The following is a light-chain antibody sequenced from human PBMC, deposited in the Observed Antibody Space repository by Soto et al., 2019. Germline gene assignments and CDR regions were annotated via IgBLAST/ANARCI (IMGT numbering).Light chain of an antibody. CDR3: SSFTTSITLV. J-gene: IGLJ1*01. Sequence: QSALTQPASVSESPGQSITISCTGTSSDVGGSTYVSWYQQHPDKAPKLIIYDVSNRPSGVSNRFSGSKSANTASLTISGLQAEDEADYYCSSFTTSITLVFGTGTKLTVL. CDR2: DVS. CDR1: SSDVGGSTY. V-gene: IGLV2-14*01.